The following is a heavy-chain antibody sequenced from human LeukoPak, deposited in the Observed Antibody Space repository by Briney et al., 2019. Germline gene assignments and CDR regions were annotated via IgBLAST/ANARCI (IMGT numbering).Heavy chain of an antibody. CDR3: ATLYCSRTSCYVDY. Sequence: SETLSLTCTVSGGSISSSGYYWGWIRQPPGKGLEWIGSIYDSGSTYYNPSLKSRVTMSVDTSKNQFSLKLNSVTAADTAVYYCATLYCSRTSCYVDYWGQGTLVTVSS. CDR2: IYDSGST. CDR1: GGSISSSGYY. D-gene: IGHD2-2*01. V-gene: IGHV4-39*01. J-gene: IGHJ4*02.